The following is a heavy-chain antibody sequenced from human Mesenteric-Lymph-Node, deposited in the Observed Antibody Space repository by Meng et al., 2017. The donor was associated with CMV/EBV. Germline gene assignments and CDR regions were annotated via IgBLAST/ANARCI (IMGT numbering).Heavy chain of an antibody. Sequence: GESLKISCAASGFTFSDYHMSWIRQAPGKGLEWVSYTSAGGRSTYYADSVNGRFTISKDNAKKSLYLQMNSLRAEDTAIYYCVRSRQEDYWGQGTLVTVSS. CDR3: VRSRQEDY. CDR2: TSAGGRST. V-gene: IGHV3-11*04. CDR1: GFTFSDYH. J-gene: IGHJ4*02.